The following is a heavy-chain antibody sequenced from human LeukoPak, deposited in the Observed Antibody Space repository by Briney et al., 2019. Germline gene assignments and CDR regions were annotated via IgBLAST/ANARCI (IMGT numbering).Heavy chain of an antibody. CDR1: GGSISSSSYY. D-gene: IGHD3-10*01. CDR2: IYYIGST. CDR3: ARTYYGSGSLYYYYYYMDV. V-gene: IGHV4-39*07. Sequence: SETLSLTCTVSGGSISSSSYYWGWIRQPPGKGLEWIGNIYYIGSTYYNPSLKSRVTISVDTSKNQFSLKLSSVTAADTAVYYCARTYYGSGSLYYYYYYMDVWGKGTTVTVSS. J-gene: IGHJ6*03.